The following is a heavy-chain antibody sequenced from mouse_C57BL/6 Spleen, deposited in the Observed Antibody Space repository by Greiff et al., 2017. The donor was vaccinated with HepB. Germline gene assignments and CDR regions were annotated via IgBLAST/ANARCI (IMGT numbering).Heavy chain of an antibody. D-gene: IGHD1-1*01. CDR1: GYTFTSYW. J-gene: IGHJ3*01. CDR2: IDPSDSET. V-gene: IGHV1-52*01. CDR3: ARDYYGSSYWFAY. Sequence: QVQLQQPGAELVRPGSSVKLSCKASGYTFTSYWMHWVKQRPIQGLEWIGNIDPSDSETHYNQKFKDKATLTVDKSSSTAYMQLSSLTSEDSAVYHCARDYYGSSYWFAYWGQGTLVTVSA.